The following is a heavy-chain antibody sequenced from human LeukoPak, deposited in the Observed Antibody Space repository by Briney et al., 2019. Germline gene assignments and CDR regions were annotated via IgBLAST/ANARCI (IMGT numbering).Heavy chain of an antibody. J-gene: IGHJ4*02. CDR3: ARGGYYRPFDY. CDR2: IYYSGST. V-gene: IGHV4-59*04. D-gene: IGHD1-14*01. CDR1: GGSISSYY. Sequence: SETLSLTCTVSGGSISSYYXSWIXQPPGXGLEWIGYIYYSGSTNYNPSLKSRVTMSVDMSKKHFSLKLKSVTAAERAVYFCARGGYYRPFDYWGQGILVTVSS.